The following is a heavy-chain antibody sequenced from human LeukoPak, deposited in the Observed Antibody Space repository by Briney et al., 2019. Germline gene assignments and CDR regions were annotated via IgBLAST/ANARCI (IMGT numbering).Heavy chain of an antibody. Sequence: ASVKVSCKASGYTFTGYYMHWVRQAPGQGLEWMGWINPNSGGTNYAQKFRGRVTMTRDTSISTAYMELSRLRSDDTAVYYCARSNQAYSGSYSVDYWGQGTLVTVSS. V-gene: IGHV1-2*02. J-gene: IGHJ4*02. D-gene: IGHD1-26*01. CDR2: INPNSGGT. CDR3: ARSNQAYSGSYSVDY. CDR1: GYTFTGYY.